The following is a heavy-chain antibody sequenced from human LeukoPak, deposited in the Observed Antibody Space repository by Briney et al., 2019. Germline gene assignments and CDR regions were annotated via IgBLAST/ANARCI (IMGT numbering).Heavy chain of an antibody. Sequence: SETLSLTCTVSGDSINSGGSYWSWIRQPPGKGLEWIGYIYHTGDTFYNPSLKSRVTISLDRSQNQFSLSLTSMTAADTAVYYCARYDGSSGVDHWGQGTLVTVSS. CDR1: GDSINSGGSY. V-gene: IGHV4-30-2*01. CDR3: ARYDGSSGVDH. CDR2: IYHTGDT. D-gene: IGHD1-26*01. J-gene: IGHJ4*02.